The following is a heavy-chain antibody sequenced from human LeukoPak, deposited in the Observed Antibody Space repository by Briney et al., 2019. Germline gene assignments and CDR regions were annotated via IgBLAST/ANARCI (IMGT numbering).Heavy chain of an antibody. D-gene: IGHD3-16*01. CDR1: GFTFRSYS. J-gene: IGHJ4*02. Sequence: GGSLRLSCAASGFTFRSYSMNWVRQAPGKGLEWVSTISSSSTYIYYADSVKGRFTISRDNAENSVYPQMDSLRGDDTAVYYCARDLSLGAPGGFDYWGQGTLVTVSS. CDR3: ARDLSLGAPGGFDY. CDR2: ISSSSTYI. V-gene: IGHV3-21*01.